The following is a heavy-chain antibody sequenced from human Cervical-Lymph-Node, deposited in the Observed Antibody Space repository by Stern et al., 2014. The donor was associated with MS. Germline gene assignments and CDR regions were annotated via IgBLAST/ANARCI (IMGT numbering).Heavy chain of an antibody. D-gene: IGHD7-27*01. CDR2: INPNSGGT. V-gene: IGHV1-2*02. J-gene: IGHJ6*02. Sequence: QVQLVQSGAEVKKPGASVTVSCTASGYAFNSYYLHWVRQAPGQGLEWMGWINPNSGGTAYAPRFQGRVSMTRDTSNIPAYMELTGLTSDDTAVYYCARGPNEHWGGHYHSNGLDVWGLGTTVTVSS. CDR3: ARGPNEHWGGHYHSNGLDV. CDR1: GYAFNSYY.